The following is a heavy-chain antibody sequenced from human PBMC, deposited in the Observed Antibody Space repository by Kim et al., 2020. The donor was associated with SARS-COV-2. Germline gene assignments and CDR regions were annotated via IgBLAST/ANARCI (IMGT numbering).Heavy chain of an antibody. CDR2: IYYSGST. J-gene: IGHJ6*02. V-gene: IGHV4-39*01. Sequence: SETLSLTCTVSCGSISSSSYYWGWIRQPPGKGLEWIGSIYYSGSTYYNPSLKSRVTISVDTSKNQFSLKLSSVTAADTAVYYCARSKWELFLDVWGQGTTVTVSS. CDR1: CGSISSSSYY. CDR3: ARSKWELFLDV. D-gene: IGHD1-26*01.